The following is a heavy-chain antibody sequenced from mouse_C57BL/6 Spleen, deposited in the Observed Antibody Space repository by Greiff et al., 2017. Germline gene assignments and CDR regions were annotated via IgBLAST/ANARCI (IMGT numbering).Heavy chain of an antibody. V-gene: IGHV1-80*01. CDR1: GYAFSSYW. D-gene: IGHD2-3*01. CDR3: ARDDGYPLAWFAY. Sequence: QVQLQQSGAELVKPGASVKISCKASGYAFSSYWMNWVKQRPGKGLEWIGQIYPGDGDTNYNGKFKGKATLTADKSSSTAYMQLSSLTSEDSAVYFCARDDGYPLAWFAYWGQGTLVTVSA. CDR2: IYPGDGDT. J-gene: IGHJ3*01.